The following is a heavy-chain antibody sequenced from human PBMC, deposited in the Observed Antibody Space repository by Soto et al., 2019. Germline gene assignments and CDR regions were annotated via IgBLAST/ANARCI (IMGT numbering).Heavy chain of an antibody. D-gene: IGHD6-6*01. CDR2: TYYRSKWYN. CDR3: ARGGKGYSISGDYYYGMDV. V-gene: IGHV6-1*01. J-gene: IGHJ6*02. Sequence: PSQTLSLTCVISGDSVSSNSAAWNWIRQSPSRGLEWLGRTYYRSKWYNDYAVSVKSRITINPDTSKNQFSLQLNSVTPEDTAVYYCARGGKGYSISGDYYYGMDVWGQGTTVTVS. CDR1: GDSVSSNSAA.